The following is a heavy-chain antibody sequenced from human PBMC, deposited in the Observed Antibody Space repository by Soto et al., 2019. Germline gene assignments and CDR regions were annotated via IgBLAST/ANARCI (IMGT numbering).Heavy chain of an antibody. Sequence: ASVKVSCKTSGNTLTSSCIHWVRQAPGQGLEWVGRLSPTTGGTNYAQHFQGRVTVTWDMSTFTAYMELSSLIYEDTAVYYCARPPGYVTDWYYFDTWGQGTQVTVSS. J-gene: IGHJ4*02. CDR3: ARPPGYVTDWYYFDT. V-gene: IGHV1-2*02. CDR2: LSPTTGGT. CDR1: GNTLTSSC. D-gene: IGHD3-9*01.